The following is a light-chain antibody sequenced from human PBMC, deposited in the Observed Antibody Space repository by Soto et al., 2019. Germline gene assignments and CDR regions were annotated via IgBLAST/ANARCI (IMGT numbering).Light chain of an antibody. Sequence: EIVMTQSPATLSVSPGERATLTCRASQGVYRNLAWYQQKPGQAPRLLIYGASTRAAGIPARFSGGGSGTEFTLTISSLQSEDFAVYYCQQYNSWPMWTFGQGTKVEIK. CDR2: GAS. V-gene: IGKV3-15*01. CDR3: QQYNSWPMWT. CDR1: QGVYRN. J-gene: IGKJ1*01.